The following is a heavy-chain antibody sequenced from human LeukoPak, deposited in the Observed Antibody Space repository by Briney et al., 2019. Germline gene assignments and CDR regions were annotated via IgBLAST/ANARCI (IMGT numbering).Heavy chain of an antibody. J-gene: IGHJ4*02. CDR1: GITASSSY. Sequence: GGSLRPSCAAFGITASSSYLSWVRQAPGKGLEWVSLIYSGGSTYYADSVKGRFTVSRDNSKNTLYLQMDSLRAEDTAVYYCARAFGYDWRLDYWGQGTLVTVSS. CDR3: ARAFGYDWRLDY. V-gene: IGHV3-53*01. D-gene: IGHD5-12*01. CDR2: IYSGGST.